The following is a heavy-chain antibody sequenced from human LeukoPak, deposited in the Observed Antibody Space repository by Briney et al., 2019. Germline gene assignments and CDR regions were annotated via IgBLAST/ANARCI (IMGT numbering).Heavy chain of an antibody. Sequence: ASVKVSCKASGVIFSNFAFNWVRQAPGHGLEWMGRIIPILDLAHYTQKFQGRLTITADKSTNTSYMELTSLTAEDTAVYYCATPSRTEDGDYGVCWGQGTLVTVSS. CDR2: IIPILDLA. V-gene: IGHV1-69*04. CDR1: GVIFSNFA. J-gene: IGHJ4*02. CDR3: ATPSRTEDGDYGVC. D-gene: IGHD4-17*01.